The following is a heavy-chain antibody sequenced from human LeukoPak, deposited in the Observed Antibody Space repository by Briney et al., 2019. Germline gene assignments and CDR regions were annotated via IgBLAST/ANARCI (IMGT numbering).Heavy chain of an antibody. D-gene: IGHD2-2*01. Sequence: GWSLRLSCAASGFTFSSYGMHWVRQAPGKGLEWVAFIRYDGSNKYYADSVKGRFTISRDNSKNTLYLQMNSLRAEDTAVYYCAKDLDKRGSIVVVPAAPFDYWGQGTLVTVSS. CDR1: GFTFSSYG. CDR3: AKDLDKRGSIVVVPAAPFDY. J-gene: IGHJ4*02. CDR2: IRYDGSNK. V-gene: IGHV3-30*02.